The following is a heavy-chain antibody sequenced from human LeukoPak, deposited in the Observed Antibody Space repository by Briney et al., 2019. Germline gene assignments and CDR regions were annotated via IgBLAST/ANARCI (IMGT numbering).Heavy chain of an antibody. CDR1: GFTVSSNY. V-gene: IGHV3-66*01. CDR3: ARSGFGVLYYYGMDV. Sequence: GGPLRLSCAASGFTVSSNYMSWVRQAPGKGLEWVSIIYGADSTYYADSVKGRFTISRDNSKNTLYLQMNSLRAEDTAVYYCARSGFGVLYYYGMDVWGQGTTVTVSS. CDR2: IYGADST. J-gene: IGHJ6*02. D-gene: IGHD3-10*01.